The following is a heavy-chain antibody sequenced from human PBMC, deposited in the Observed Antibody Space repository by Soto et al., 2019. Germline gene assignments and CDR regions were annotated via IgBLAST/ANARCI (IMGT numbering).Heavy chain of an antibody. V-gene: IGHV3-30-3*01. CDR1: GFTFSSYA. CDR3: ARVMLQLVLEYWFEP. D-gene: IGHD3-10*01. Sequence: PGGSLRLSCAASGFTFSSYAMHWVLQAPGKGLEWVAVISYDGSNKYYAASVKGRFTISRDNSKNTLYLQMNSLRAEDTAVYYCARVMLQLVLEYWFEPGGRGTGVSVSS. CDR2: ISYDGSNK. J-gene: IGHJ5*02.